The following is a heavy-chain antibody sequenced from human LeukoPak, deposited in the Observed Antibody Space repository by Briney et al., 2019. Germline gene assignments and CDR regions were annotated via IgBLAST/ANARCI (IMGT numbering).Heavy chain of an antibody. V-gene: IGHV2-5*01. CDR1: GFSLSTTGVG. J-gene: IGHJ4*02. CDR2: IYWNNDN. Sequence: SGPALVKPTQTLTLTCTFSGFSLSTTGVGVGWIRQPPGKALEWLALIYWNNDNRYSPSLRSRLTITKDTSKNQVVLTVAYMDPADTATYYCAHYGDYRFRYYFDSWGQGTLVTVSS. CDR3: AHYGDYRFRYYFDS. D-gene: IGHD4-17*01.